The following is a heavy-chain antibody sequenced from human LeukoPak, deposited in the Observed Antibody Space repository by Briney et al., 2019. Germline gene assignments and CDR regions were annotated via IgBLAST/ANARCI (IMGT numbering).Heavy chain of an antibody. V-gene: IGHV4-30-2*01. J-gene: IGHJ6*02. D-gene: IGHD3-10*01. CDR3: ARAPMGGYYSMDV. CDR1: GGSISSGGYS. CDR2: IYHSGST. Sequence: SETLSLTCAVSGGSISSGGYSWSWIRQPPGKGLEWIGYIYHSGSTYYNPSLKSRVTISVDRSKNQFSLKLSSVTAADTAVYYCARAPMGGYYSMDVWGQGTTVTVSS.